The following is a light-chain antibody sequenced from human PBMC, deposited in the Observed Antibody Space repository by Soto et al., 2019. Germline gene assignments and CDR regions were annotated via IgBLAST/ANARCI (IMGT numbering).Light chain of an antibody. CDR2: DVS. Sequence: QSALTQPASVSGSPGQAITISCTGTSSDVGGYTYVSWYQQHPGKAPKFIIYDVSNRPSGVSNRFSGSKSGNTASLTISGLQAEDEADYYCSSYTTSNTRQIVFGTGIKLTVL. J-gene: IGLJ1*01. CDR3: SSYTTSNTRQIV. CDR1: SSDVGGYTY. V-gene: IGLV2-14*01.